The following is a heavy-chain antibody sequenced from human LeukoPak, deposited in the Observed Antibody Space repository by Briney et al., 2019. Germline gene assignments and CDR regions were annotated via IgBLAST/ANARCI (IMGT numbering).Heavy chain of an antibody. Sequence: GGSLRLSCAASGFTFSTYSMNWVRQAPGKGLEWVSSISSSSSFIYYADSVKGRFTISRDNAKNSVYLQMNSLRAEDTAVYYCARDSPLSFDIWGQGTLVTVSS. CDR1: GFTFSTYS. D-gene: IGHD3-9*01. CDR2: ISSSSSFI. J-gene: IGHJ1*01. CDR3: ARDSPLSFDI. V-gene: IGHV3-21*01.